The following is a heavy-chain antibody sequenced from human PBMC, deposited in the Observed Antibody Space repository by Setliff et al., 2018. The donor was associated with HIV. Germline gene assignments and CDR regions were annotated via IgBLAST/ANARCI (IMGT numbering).Heavy chain of an antibody. CDR3: ARGLIPFYFDY. V-gene: IGHV6-1*01. CDR1: AGDRVSNNKAA. Sequence: PSQTLSLTCAIAAGDRVSNNKAAWNWIRQSPSRGLEWLGRTYYRSKWLDDYALSVKSRITVNPDTSKNQFSLQLNTVTPEDTAIYYCARGLIPFYFDYWGQGTLVTVSS. J-gene: IGHJ4*02. CDR2: TYYRSKWLD.